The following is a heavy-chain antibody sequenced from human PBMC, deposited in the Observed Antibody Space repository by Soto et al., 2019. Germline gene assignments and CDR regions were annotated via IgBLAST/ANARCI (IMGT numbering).Heavy chain of an antibody. D-gene: IGHD3-10*01. CDR3: AREGGFGEYSY. CDR2: INPSGGST. Sequence: QVQLVQSGAEVKKPGASVKVSCKASGYTFTSYYMHWVRQAPGQGLEWMGIINPSGGSTSYAQKFQGSGTMTWDTSTRIFYMELGSLGSEDTAGYYCAREGGFGEYSYWGQGTLVTVSS. CDR1: GYTFTSYY. V-gene: IGHV1-46*03. J-gene: IGHJ4*02.